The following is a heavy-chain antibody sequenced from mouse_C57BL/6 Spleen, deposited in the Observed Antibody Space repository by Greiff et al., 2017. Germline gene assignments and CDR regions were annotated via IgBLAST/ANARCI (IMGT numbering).Heavy chain of an antibody. Sequence: GLGPGPVKPSQSLSLTRSFTGYSITRGYYLDWVRQFPGNKLEWMGYISYDGSNNYNPSLKNRISITRDTSKNQFFLKLNSVTTEDTATYYCARALYDYDDAMDYWGQGTSVTVSS. J-gene: IGHJ4*01. V-gene: IGHV3-6*01. D-gene: IGHD2-4*01. CDR3: ARALYDYDDAMDY. CDR2: ISYDGSN. CDR1: GYSITRGYY.